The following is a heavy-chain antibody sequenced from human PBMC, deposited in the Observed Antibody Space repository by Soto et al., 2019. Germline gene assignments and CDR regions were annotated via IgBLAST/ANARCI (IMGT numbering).Heavy chain of an antibody. D-gene: IGHD6-13*01. CDR1: GDSVSSNSAA. Sequence: SQTLSLTCVISGDSVSSNSAAWNWIRQSPSRGLEWLGRTYYRSRWYNDYAVSVRSRITVNADTSKNQFSLHLNSVTPEDTAVYYCAQTGLKQQLLGYYYGMDVWGQGTTVTVSS. V-gene: IGHV6-1*01. CDR3: AQTGLKQQLLGYYYGMDV. CDR2: TYYRSRWYN. J-gene: IGHJ6*02.